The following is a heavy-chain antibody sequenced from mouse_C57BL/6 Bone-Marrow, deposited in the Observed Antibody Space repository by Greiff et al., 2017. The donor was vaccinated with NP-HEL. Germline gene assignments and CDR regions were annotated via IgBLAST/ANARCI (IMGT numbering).Heavy chain of an antibody. CDR3: TSFYYDCYGCFAY. Sequence: EVKLQQSGAELVRPGASVKLSCTASGFNIKDDYMHWVKQRPEQGLEWIGWIDPENGDTEYASKFKGKATITADTSSNTAYVQLSSLTSEDTAVYYCTSFYYDCYGCFAYWGQGTLVTVSA. CDR2: IDPENGDT. CDR1: GFNIKDDY. D-gene: IGHD2-4*01. V-gene: IGHV14-4*01. J-gene: IGHJ3*01.